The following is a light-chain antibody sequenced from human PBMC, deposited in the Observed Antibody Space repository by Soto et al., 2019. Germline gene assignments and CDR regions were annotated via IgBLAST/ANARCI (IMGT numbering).Light chain of an antibody. J-gene: IGKJ4*01. Sequence: DIQMTQSPSSLSASVGDRVTITCRASQSIASYLSWYQQKPGKAPKLLIYSTSTLQSGVPSRFSGSGSGTEFTLTINSLQSEDFAVYYCQPYNNWPLTFGGGTKVDIK. V-gene: IGKV1-39*01. CDR1: QSIASY. CDR3: QPYNNWPLT. CDR2: STS.